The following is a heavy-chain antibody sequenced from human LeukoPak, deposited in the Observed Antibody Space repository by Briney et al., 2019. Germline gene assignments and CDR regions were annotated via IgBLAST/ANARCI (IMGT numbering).Heavy chain of an antibody. Sequence: SQTLSLTCSVSGGSISRGDFYWGWIRQPPGKGLEWIGYIYYIGSTYYNPSLKSRFTISVDTSKNQFSLKLSSVTAADTDVYYCARARGRLYYDFWSGYYYWGERTLVTVSS. V-gene: IGHV4-30-4*08. D-gene: IGHD3-3*01. J-gene: IGHJ4*02. CDR2: IYYIGST. CDR3: ARARGRLYYDFWSGYYY. CDR1: GGSISRGDFY.